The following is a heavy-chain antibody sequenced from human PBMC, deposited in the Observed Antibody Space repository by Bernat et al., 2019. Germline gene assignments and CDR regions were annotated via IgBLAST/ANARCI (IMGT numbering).Heavy chain of an antibody. CDR3: ATDGVGPEDGMDV. D-gene: IGHD1-26*01. CDR2: FDPEDGET. Sequence: QVQLVQSGAEVKKPGASVKVSCKVSGYTLTDYSIHWVRQAPGQGLEWMGGFDPEDGETIYAQKFQGRVTITEDTSTGTAYMELSSLRSEDTAVYYCATDGVGPEDGMDVWGQGTTVTVSS. V-gene: IGHV1-24*01. CDR1: GYTLTDYS. J-gene: IGHJ6*02.